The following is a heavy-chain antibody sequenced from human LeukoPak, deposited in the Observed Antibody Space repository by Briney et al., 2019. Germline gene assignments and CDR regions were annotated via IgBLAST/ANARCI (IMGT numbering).Heavy chain of an antibody. Sequence: GGSLRLSCAASGFTFSTYWMTWVRQAPGKGLEWVSYISSSGSTIYYADSVKGRFTISRDNAKNSLYLQMNSLRAEDTAVYYCARDPSIGDSGYDYGFDYWGQGTLVTVSS. D-gene: IGHD5-12*01. CDR2: ISSSGSTI. CDR1: GFTFSTYW. J-gene: IGHJ4*02. V-gene: IGHV3-48*04. CDR3: ARDPSIGDSGYDYGFDY.